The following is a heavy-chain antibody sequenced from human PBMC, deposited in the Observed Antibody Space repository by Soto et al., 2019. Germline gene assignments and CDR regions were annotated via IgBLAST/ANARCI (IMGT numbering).Heavy chain of an antibody. V-gene: IGHV3-48*03. Sequence: EMHLVESGGGLVQPGGSLRLSCAASGFSFSNYEMNWVRQAPGKGLEWVAYISSGGDTIHYADSVRGRFTDSRDNARNSLSLQMNTLRVEDTALYYCARDRAAGGYWGQGTLVTVSS. CDR1: GFSFSNYE. D-gene: IGHD6-13*01. CDR3: ARDRAAGGY. J-gene: IGHJ4*02. CDR2: ISSGGDTI.